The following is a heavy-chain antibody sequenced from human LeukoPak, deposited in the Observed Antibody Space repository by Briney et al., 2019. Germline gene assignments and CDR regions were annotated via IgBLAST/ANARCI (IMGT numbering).Heavy chain of an antibody. CDR1: GFTFSDYW. V-gene: IGHV3-74*01. J-gene: IGHJ6*02. CDR2: INSDGSNT. CDR3: VKVGGTSCFHYCYYGMDV. Sequence: GGSLRLSCVVSGFTFSDYWMHWVRQGPGKGLVWVSRINSDGSNTNYAGSVKGRFTISRDNAKNTLYLQMSSLGVEDTAVYYCVKVGGTSCFHYCYYGMDVWGQGTTVTVSS. D-gene: IGHD2-2*01.